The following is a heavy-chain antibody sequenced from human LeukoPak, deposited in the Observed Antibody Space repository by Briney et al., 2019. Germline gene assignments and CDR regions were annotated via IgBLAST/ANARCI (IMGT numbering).Heavy chain of an antibody. CDR1: GGTFSSYA. J-gene: IGHJ3*02. CDR3: ARGRDVVVAAALGI. Sequence: SVKVSCKASGGTFSSYAISWVRQAPGQGLEWMGRIIPILGIANYARKFQGRVTITADKSTSTAYMELSSLRSEDTAVYYCARGRDVVVAAALGIWGQGTMVTVSS. CDR2: IIPILGIA. V-gene: IGHV1-69*04. D-gene: IGHD2-15*01.